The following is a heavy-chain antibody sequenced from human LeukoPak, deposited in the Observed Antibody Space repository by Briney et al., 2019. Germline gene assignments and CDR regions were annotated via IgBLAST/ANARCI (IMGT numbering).Heavy chain of an antibody. V-gene: IGHV1-18*01. Sequence: ASVKVSCKASGYTFTSYGISWVRQAPGQGLEWMGWISAYNGNTNYAQKLQGRVTMTTDTSTSTAYMELRSLRSDDTAVYYCASLGSSWYNFDYWGQGKLVTVSS. J-gene: IGHJ4*02. CDR3: ASLGSSWYNFDY. CDR1: GYTFTSYG. D-gene: IGHD6-13*01. CDR2: ISAYNGNT.